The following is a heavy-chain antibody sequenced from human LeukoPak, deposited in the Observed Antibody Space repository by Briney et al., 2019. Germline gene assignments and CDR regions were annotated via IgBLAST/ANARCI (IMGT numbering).Heavy chain of an antibody. CDR2: IYWDDDK. J-gene: IGHJ4*02. D-gene: IGHD3-10*01. CDR1: GFSLSTSGVG. V-gene: IGHV2-5*02. Sequence: ESGPTLVNPTQTLTLTCTFSGFSLSTSGVGVGWIRQPPGKALEWLALIYWDDDKRYSPSLKSRLTITKDTSKNQVVLTLTNMDPVDTATYYCAHSRGEVLLWFGELSERYFFDYWGQGTPVTVSS. CDR3: AHSRGEVLLWFGELSERYFFDY.